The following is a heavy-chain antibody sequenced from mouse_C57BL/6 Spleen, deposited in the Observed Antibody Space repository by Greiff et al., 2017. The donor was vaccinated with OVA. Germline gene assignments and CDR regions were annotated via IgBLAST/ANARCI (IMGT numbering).Heavy chain of an antibody. Sequence: VQLQQSGAELVRPGASVKLSCTASGFNIKDYYMHWVKQRPEQGLEWIGRIDPEDGDTEYAPKFQGKATMTADTSSNTAYLPISSLTSEDTAVYYCTTSGSSNWYFDVWGTGTTVTVSS. CDR2: IDPEDGDT. J-gene: IGHJ1*03. D-gene: IGHD1-1*01. CDR3: TTSGSSNWYFDV. CDR1: GFNIKDYY. V-gene: IGHV14-1*01.